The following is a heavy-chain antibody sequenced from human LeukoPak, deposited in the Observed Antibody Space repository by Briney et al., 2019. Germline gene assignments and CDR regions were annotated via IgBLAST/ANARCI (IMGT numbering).Heavy chain of an antibody. V-gene: IGHV1-69*05. Sequence: GASVKVSCKASGGTFSSYAISWVRQAPGQGLEWMGGIIPIFGIANYAQKFQGRVTITTDESTSTAYMELSSLRSEDTAVYYCAREIGGKVDYWGQGTLVTVSS. CDR1: GGTFSSYA. CDR2: IIPIFGIA. D-gene: IGHD3-16*01. J-gene: IGHJ4*02. CDR3: AREIGGKVDY.